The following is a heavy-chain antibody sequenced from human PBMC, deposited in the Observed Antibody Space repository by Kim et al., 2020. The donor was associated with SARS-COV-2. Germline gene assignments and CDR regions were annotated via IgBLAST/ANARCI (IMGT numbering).Heavy chain of an antibody. Sequence: TAGDTYYPGSVKGRFTVSREHVKNSLYLQMSSLRAEDTAVYYCARATMDVWGQGTTVTVSS. CDR2: TAGDT. CDR3: ARATMDV. V-gene: IGHV3-13*01. J-gene: IGHJ6*02.